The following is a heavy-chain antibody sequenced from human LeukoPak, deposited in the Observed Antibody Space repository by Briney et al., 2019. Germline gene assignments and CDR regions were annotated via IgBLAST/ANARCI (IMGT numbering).Heavy chain of an antibody. D-gene: IGHD3-16*01. V-gene: IGHV3-21*01. J-gene: IGHJ3*02. CDR1: GFTFSSYS. CDR2: ISSSSSYI. Sequence: GGSLRLSCAASGFTFSSYSMNWVRQAPGNGLEWVSSISSSSSYIYYADSVKGRFTISRDNAKNSLYLQMNSLRAEDTAVYYCARGHEQGGFDIWGQGTMVTVSS. CDR3: ARGHEQGGFDI.